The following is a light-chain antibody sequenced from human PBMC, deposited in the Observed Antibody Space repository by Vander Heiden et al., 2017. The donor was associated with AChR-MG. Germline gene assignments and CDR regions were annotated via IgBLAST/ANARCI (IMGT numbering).Light chain of an antibody. V-gene: IGKV2-29*01. CDR2: ELS. J-gene: IGKJ5*01. Sequence: DIVMTQTPLSVSVTPGQPVSISCKSSQSLLHSDGKTYLFWYLQRPGQSPQLLVYELSSRFSGVPERFSGSGSGTDFTLKISRVEPEDVGIYYCMQGRDHPITFGQETRLEIK. CDR1: QSLLHSDGKTY. CDR3: MQGRDHPIT.